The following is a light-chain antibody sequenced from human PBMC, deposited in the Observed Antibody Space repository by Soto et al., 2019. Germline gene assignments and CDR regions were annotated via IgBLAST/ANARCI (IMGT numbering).Light chain of an antibody. CDR2: AAS. CDR3: QQSYNSPPLT. CDR1: QSISSY. J-gene: IGKJ4*01. V-gene: IGKV1-39*01. Sequence: DIPMTQSPSSLSASVGDRVTITCRASQSISSYLNWYQQRPGKAPNLLIFAASSLQSGVPSRFSGSGSGTDFTLTISSLQPEDFATYFCQQSYNSPPLTFGGGTKVEIK.